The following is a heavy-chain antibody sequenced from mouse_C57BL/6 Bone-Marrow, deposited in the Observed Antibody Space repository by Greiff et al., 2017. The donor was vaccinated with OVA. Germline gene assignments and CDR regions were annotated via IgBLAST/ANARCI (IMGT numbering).Heavy chain of an antibody. V-gene: IGHV1-15*01. Sequence: LVESGAELVRPGASVTLSCKASGYTFTDYEMHWVKQTPVHGLEWIGAIDPETGGTAYNQKFKGKAILTADKSSSTAYMELRSLTSEDSAVYYCTRIPLDYWGQGTTLTVSS. J-gene: IGHJ2*01. CDR2: IDPETGGT. CDR1: GYTFTDYE. CDR3: TRIPLDY.